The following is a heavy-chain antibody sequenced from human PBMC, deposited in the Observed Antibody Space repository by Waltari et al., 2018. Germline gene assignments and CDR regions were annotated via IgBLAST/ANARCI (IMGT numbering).Heavy chain of an antibody. Sequence: QVQLVQSGAEVKKTGASVKVSSKVSGYTLTELSMHWVRQAPGKGLEWMGGFDPEDGETNYAQKFQGRVTMTEDTSTDTAYMELSSLRSEDTAVYYCANQIRGNDGDAFDIWGQGTMVTVSS. CDR2: FDPEDGET. CDR3: ANQIRGNDGDAFDI. D-gene: IGHD1-1*01. CDR1: GYTLTELS. V-gene: IGHV1-24*01. J-gene: IGHJ3*02.